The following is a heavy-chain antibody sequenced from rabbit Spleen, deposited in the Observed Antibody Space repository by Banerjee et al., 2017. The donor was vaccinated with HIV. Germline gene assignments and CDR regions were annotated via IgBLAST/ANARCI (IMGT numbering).Heavy chain of an antibody. CDR3: ARDNGSRYYVL. V-gene: IGHV1S45*01. J-gene: IGHJ4*01. D-gene: IGHD8-1*01. CDR1: GFSFSRTYW. Sequence: QEQLEESGGGLVQPEGSLTLTCTASGFSFSRTYWICWVRQAPGKGLEWIGCINTGSGSTYYASWAKGRFTISKTSSTTVTLQMTSLTAADTATYFCARDNGSRYYVLWGPGTLVTVS. CDR2: INTGSGST.